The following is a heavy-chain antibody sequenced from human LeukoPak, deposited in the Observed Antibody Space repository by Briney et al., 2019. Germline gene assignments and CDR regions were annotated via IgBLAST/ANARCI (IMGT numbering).Heavy chain of an antibody. CDR2: INHSGST. V-gene: IGHV4-34*01. CDR1: GGSFSGYY. CDR3: ARCTYYYDSSGYYYGRYYYYYMDV. D-gene: IGHD3-22*01. J-gene: IGHJ6*03. Sequence: SETLSLACAVYGGSFSGYYWSWIRQPPGKGLEWIGEINHSGSTNYNPSLKSRVTISVDTSKNQFSLKPSSVTAADTAVYYCARCTYYYDSSGYYYGRYYYYYMDVWGKGTTVTVSS.